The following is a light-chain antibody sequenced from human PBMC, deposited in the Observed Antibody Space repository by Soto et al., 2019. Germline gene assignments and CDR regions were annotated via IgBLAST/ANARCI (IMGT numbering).Light chain of an antibody. V-gene: IGLV4-69*01. CDR1: SGHSSYA. CDR3: QTWGTGPWV. CDR2: LNSDGSH. Sequence: QSVLTQSPSASASLGASVKLTCTLSSGHSSYAIAWHQQQPEKGPRYLMKLNSDGSHSKGDGIPDRFSGSSSGAERYLTISSLQSEDEADYYCQTWGTGPWVFGGGTK. J-gene: IGLJ3*02.